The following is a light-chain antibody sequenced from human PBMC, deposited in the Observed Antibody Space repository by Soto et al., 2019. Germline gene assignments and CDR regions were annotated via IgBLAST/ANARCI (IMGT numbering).Light chain of an antibody. CDR3: QSYDRSNWV. J-gene: IGLJ3*02. Sequence: NFMLTQPHSVSESPGKTVTISCTRSSGSIASNYVQWYQQRPGSAPTTVIYEDNQRSSGVPDRFSGSIDSSSNSASLTISGLKTEDEADYYCQSYDRSNWVFGGGTQLTVL. V-gene: IGLV6-57*04. CDR2: EDN. CDR1: SGSIASNY.